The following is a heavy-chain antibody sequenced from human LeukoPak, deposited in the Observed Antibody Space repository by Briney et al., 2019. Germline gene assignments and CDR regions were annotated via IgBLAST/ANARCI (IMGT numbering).Heavy chain of an antibody. V-gene: IGHV3-48*01. CDR3: ARDPPSTV. Sequence: GGSLRLSCAASGFTFNTYTMNWVRQAPGKGLEWVSYISGSSGIIDYADSVRGRFTISRDNSKNTLYLQVNSLRAEDTAVYYCARDPPSTVWGQGTLVTVSS. CDR2: ISGSSGII. CDR1: GFTFNTYT. D-gene: IGHD2-21*02. J-gene: IGHJ4*02.